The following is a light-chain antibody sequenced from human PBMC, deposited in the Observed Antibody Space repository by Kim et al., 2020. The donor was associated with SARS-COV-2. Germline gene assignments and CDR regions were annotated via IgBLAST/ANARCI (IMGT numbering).Light chain of an antibody. CDR2: DAS. V-gene: IGKV3-11*01. CDR1: QCVSNN. Sequence: EIVLTQSPATLSLSPGERATLPCRASQCVSNNLAWYQQKPGQAPRLLIADASNRATGIPARFSGSGSGTDFTLTISSLEPEDFAVYYCQQRYNWPHTFGQGTRLEIK. CDR3: QQRYNWPHT. J-gene: IGKJ5*01.